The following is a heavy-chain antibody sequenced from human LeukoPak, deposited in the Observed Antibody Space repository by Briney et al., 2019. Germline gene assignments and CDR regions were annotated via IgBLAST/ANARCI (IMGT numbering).Heavy chain of an antibody. J-gene: IGHJ4*02. CDR1: GYTLTELS. CDR2: FDPEDGET. Sequence: ASVKVSCKVSGYTLTELSMHWVRQAPGKGLEWMGGFDPEDGETIYAQKFQGRVTMTEDTSTDTAYMELSSLRSEDTAVYYCAPAQVGASGFDYWGQGTLVTVSS. CDR3: APAQVGASGFDY. D-gene: IGHD1-26*01. V-gene: IGHV1-24*01.